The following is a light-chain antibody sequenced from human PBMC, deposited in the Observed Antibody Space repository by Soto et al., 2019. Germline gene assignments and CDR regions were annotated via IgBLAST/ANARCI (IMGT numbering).Light chain of an antibody. CDR1: QSVSRY. CDR2: DAS. V-gene: IGKV3-11*01. J-gene: IGKJ4*01. Sequence: EIVLTQSPATLSLSPGERATLSCRASQSVSRYLAWYQQKPGQAPRLLIYDASTRATGIPARFSGGGSGTDFTLTISSLEPEDFAVYYCHQRSNWLTFGGGTKVEIK. CDR3: HQRSNWLT.